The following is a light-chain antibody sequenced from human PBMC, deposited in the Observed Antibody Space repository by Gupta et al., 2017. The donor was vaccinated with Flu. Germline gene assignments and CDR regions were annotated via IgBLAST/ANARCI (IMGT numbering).Light chain of an antibody. CDR2: ANN. CDR1: SSNIGAGYD. J-gene: IGLJ3*02. Sequence: QSVLTQPPSVSGAPGRRVTISCTGRSSNIGAGYDVHWYQQLPGTAPKLLIYANNNRPSGVPDRFSGSKSGTSASLAIPGLQAEDEADYYCQSYDSSRSGGVFGGGTKLTVL. CDR3: QSYDSSRSGGV. V-gene: IGLV1-40*01.